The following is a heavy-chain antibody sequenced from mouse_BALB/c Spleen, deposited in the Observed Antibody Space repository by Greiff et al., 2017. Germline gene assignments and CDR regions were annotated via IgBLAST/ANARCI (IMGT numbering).Heavy chain of an antibody. Sequence: EVKLVESGGGLVQPGGSLRLSCATSGFTFTDYYMSWVRQPPGKALEWLGFIRNKANGYTTEYSASVKGRFTISRDNSQSILYLQMNTLRAEDSATYYCARYKVSYGHWYFDVWGAGTTVTVSA. V-gene: IGHV7-3*02. CDR1: GFTFTDYY. D-gene: IGHD1-2*01. CDR2: IRNKANGYTT. J-gene: IGHJ1*01. CDR3: ARYKVSYGHWYFDV.